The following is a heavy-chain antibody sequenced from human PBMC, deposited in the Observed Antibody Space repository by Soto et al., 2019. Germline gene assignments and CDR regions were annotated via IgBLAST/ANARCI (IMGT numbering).Heavy chain of an antibody. CDR2: IKSKNDGGTT. CDR3: TADLPTFIPQVDS. J-gene: IGHJ4*02. V-gene: IGHV3-15*07. Sequence: PGGSLRLSCAASGFTFTTAWFNWVRQAPGKGLEWVGRIKSKNDGGTTDYAAPVKDRFTISKDDSRNTLYLQMNGLKIEDTGVNFCTADLPTFIPQVDSWGQGTVVTVSS. D-gene: IGHD3-16*02. CDR1: GFTFTTAW.